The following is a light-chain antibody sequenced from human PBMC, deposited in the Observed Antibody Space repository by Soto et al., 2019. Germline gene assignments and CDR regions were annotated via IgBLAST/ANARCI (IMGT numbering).Light chain of an antibody. CDR3: QQYGSSSYT. CDR1: QSVSSSY. V-gene: IGKV3-20*01. J-gene: IGKJ2*01. Sequence: EIVLTQSPGTLSLSPGEGATLSCRASQSVSSSYLAWYQQKPGQAPRLLIYGASSRATGIPDRFSGSGSGTDFSLTISRLEPEDFAMYYCQQYGSSSYTFGQGTKLEIK. CDR2: GAS.